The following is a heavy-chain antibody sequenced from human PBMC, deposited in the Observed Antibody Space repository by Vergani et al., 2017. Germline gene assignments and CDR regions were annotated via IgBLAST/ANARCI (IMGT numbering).Heavy chain of an antibody. Sequence: QLQLQESGPGLVKPSETLSLTCTVSGGSISSSSYYWGWIRQPPGKGLEWIGSIYYSGSTYYNPSLKSRVTISVDTSKNQFSLKLSSVTAADTAVYYCARVRGGSIAAAGPADYWGQGTLVTVSS. CDR3: ARVRGGSIAAAGPADY. J-gene: IGHJ4*02. D-gene: IGHD6-13*01. V-gene: IGHV4-39*01. CDR2: IYYSGST. CDR1: GGSISSSSYY.